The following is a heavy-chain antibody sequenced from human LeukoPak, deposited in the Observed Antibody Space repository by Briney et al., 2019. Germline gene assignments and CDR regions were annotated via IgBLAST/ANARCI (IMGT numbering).Heavy chain of an antibody. J-gene: IGHJ5*02. Sequence: ASVKVSCKVSGYTLTELSMHWVRQAPGKGPEWMGGFDPEDGETIYAQKFQGRVTMTEDTSTDTAYMELSSLRSEDTAVYYCATDRGLAGTKENGFDPWGQGTLVTVSS. CDR2: FDPEDGET. V-gene: IGHV1-24*01. CDR1: GYTLTELS. D-gene: IGHD6-13*01. CDR3: ATDRGLAGTKENGFDP.